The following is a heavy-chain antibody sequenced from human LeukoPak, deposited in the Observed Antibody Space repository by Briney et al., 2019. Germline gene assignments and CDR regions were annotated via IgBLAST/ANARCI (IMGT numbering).Heavy chain of an antibody. CDR2: ITGNGTNT. J-gene: IGHJ3*02. CDR1: GVTFSSYA. V-gene: IGHV3-23*01. CDR3: ARHHTYSTSWYFAFDI. Sequence: GGSLRLSCAASGVTFSSYAMSWVRQAPAKGLEWVSTITGNGTNTYYADSVKGRFTISRDNSKSSLYLQMNSLRAEETAVYYCARHHTYSTSWYFAFDIWGQGTMVTVSS. D-gene: IGHD6-13*01.